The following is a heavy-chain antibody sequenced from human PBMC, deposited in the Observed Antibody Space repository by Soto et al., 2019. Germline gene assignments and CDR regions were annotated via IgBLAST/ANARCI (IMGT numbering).Heavy chain of an antibody. J-gene: IGHJ5*02. Sequence: QITLKESGPTLVKPTQTLTLTCTFSGFSLSTSGVGVGWIRQPPGKALEWLALIYWDDDKRYSPCLKSRLTITTDPSKNQVVLTMTTMHPVDTATYFCAHYFYGSAVDPWGQGTLVTVSS. D-gene: IGHD3-10*01. CDR1: GFSLSTSGVG. V-gene: IGHV2-5*02. CDR3: AHYFYGSAVDP. CDR2: IYWDDDK.